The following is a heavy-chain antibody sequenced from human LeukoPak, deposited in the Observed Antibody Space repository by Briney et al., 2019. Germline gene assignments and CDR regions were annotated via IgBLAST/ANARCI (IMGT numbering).Heavy chain of an antibody. Sequence: GGSLRLSCAASGFTVSSNCMTWVRQAPGMGLEWVSVLCSGGSTYYADSVKGRFTISTDNSKNTLYLQMNSLRAEDTAVYYCARKVGYGYALDYWGQGTLVTVSS. CDR2: LCSGGST. V-gene: IGHV3-53*01. J-gene: IGHJ4*02. CDR3: ARKVGYGYALDY. CDR1: GFTVSSNC. D-gene: IGHD5-18*01.